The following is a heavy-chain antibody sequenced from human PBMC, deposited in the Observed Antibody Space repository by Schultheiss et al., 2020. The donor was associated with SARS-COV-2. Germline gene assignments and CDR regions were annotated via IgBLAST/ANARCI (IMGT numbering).Heavy chain of an antibody. CDR2: ISSSSSYI. Sequence: GGSLRLSCAASGFTFSSYSMNWVRQAPGKGLEWVSSISSSSSYIYYADSMKGRFTISRENAKNSLYLQMNSLRAGDTAVYYCARAGTLDAAFDIWGQGTMVTVSS. D-gene: IGHD1-7*01. CDR3: ARAGTLDAAFDI. J-gene: IGHJ3*02. V-gene: IGHV3-21*01. CDR1: GFTFSSYS.